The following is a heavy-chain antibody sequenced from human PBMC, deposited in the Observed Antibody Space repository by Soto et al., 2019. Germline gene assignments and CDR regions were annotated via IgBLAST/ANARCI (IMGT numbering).Heavy chain of an antibody. Sequence: QVQLQESGPGLVKPSQTLSLTCTVSGGSISSGGYYWSWIRQHPGKGLEWIGYIYYSGSTSYNPSLKSRVTISVDTSKNQFSLKLSAVTAADTAVYYCARDLRYGDFESYGMDVWGQGTTVTVAS. J-gene: IGHJ6*02. V-gene: IGHV4-31*03. CDR2: IYYSGST. CDR1: GGSISSGGYY. CDR3: ARDLRYGDFESYGMDV. D-gene: IGHD4-17*01.